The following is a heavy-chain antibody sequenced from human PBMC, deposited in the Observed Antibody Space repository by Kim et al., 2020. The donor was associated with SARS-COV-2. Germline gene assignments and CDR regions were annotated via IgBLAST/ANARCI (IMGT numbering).Heavy chain of an antibody. Sequence: ASVKVSCKASGYTFTSYAMHWVRQAPGQRLEWMGWINAGNGNTKYSQKFQGRVTITRDTSASTAYMELSSLRSEDTAVYYCAREGIAVAGTPFFDYWGQGTLVTVSS. CDR3: AREGIAVAGTPFFDY. D-gene: IGHD6-19*01. J-gene: IGHJ4*02. CDR2: INAGNGNT. CDR1: GYTFTSYA. V-gene: IGHV1-3*01.